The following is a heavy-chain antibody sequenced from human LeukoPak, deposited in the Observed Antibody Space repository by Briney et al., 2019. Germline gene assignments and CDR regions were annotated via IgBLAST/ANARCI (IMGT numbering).Heavy chain of an antibody. CDR2: INHSGST. CDR3: ARALTRNYYDSSGYYGFDY. Sequence: SETLSLTCAVYGGSFSGYYWNWIRQPPGKGLEWIGEINHSGSTNYNPSLKSRVTISVDTSKNQFSLKLSSVTAADTAVYYCARALTRNYYDSSGYYGFDYWGQGTLVTVSS. D-gene: IGHD3-22*01. V-gene: IGHV4-34*01. J-gene: IGHJ4*02. CDR1: GGSFSGYY.